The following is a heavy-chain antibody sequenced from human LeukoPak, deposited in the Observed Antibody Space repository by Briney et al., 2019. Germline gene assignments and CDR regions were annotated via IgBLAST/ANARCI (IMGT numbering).Heavy chain of an antibody. V-gene: IGHV3-21*01. J-gene: IGHJ4*02. CDR2: ISSSSSYI. CDR3: ARDRSLSVAGTFDF. D-gene: IGHD6-19*01. CDR1: GFTFSSYS. Sequence: GSLRLSCAASGFTFSSYSMNWVRQAPGKGLEWVSSISSSSSYIYYADSVKGRFTISRDNAKNSLYLQMNSLRDDDTAVYYCARDRSLSVAGTFDFWGQGSLVTVSS.